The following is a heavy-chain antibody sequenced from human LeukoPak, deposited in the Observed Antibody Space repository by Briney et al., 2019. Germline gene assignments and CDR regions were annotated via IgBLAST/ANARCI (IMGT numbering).Heavy chain of an antibody. J-gene: IGHJ6*03. CDR2: IKQDGSEK. D-gene: IGHD3-10*01. CDR1: GFTFSSYW. CDR3: ARTYYGSGSLNYYYYYYMDV. V-gene: IGHV3-7*01. Sequence: PGGSLRLSCAASGFTFSSYWMSWVRQAPGKGLEWVVNIKQDGSEKYYVDSVKGRFTISRDNAKNSLYLQMNSLRAEDTAVYYCARTYYGSGSLNYYYYYYMDVWGKGTTVTVSS.